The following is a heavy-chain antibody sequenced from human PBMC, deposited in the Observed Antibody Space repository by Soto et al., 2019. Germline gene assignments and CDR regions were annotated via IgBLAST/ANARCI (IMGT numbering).Heavy chain of an antibody. Sequence: EVQLLESGGGLVQPGGSLTLSCAASGFTFSNYAMSWVRQAPGKGLEWVSAISGGGISTYYADSVRGRFTISRDNSRNTLYFRINRLRAEDTAVYYCARDAISMVRGTNNWFDPWGQGTLVTVSS. CDR1: GFTFSNYA. CDR3: ARDAISMVRGTNNWFDP. V-gene: IGHV3-23*01. D-gene: IGHD3-10*01. CDR2: ISGGGIST. J-gene: IGHJ5*02.